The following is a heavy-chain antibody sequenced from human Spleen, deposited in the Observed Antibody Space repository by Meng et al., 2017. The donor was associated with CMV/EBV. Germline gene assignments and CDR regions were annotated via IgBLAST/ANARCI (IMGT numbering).Heavy chain of an antibody. J-gene: IGHJ6*02. V-gene: IGHV4-38-2*02. CDR2: IYHSGSI. CDR3: ARPTTVIGEYYYGMDV. CDR1: GYSISSGYY. Sequence: GSLRLSCTVSGYSISSGYYWGWIRQPPGKGLEWIGSIYHSGSINYNPSLKSRVAISIDTSKRQFSPRVTSVTAADTAVYYCARPTTVIGEYYYGMDVWGQGTPVTVSS. D-gene: IGHD4-11*01.